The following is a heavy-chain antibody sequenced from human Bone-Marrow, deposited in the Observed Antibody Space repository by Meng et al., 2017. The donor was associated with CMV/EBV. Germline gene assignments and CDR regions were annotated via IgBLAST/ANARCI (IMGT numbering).Heavy chain of an antibody. D-gene: IGHD2-21*01. CDR2: MYSSGNA. V-gene: IGHV4-30-4*01. CDR3: AREVNLPRDSDAFDL. J-gene: IGHJ3*01. Sequence: LRLSCTASGGSISSGDYFWSWVRQPPGKGLEWFAFMYSSGNAYYNPSLKSRVTISRDTTENQFSLTVTSVTAADTAVYYCAREVNLPRDSDAFDLWGQGTMVTVSS. CDR1: GGSISSGDYF.